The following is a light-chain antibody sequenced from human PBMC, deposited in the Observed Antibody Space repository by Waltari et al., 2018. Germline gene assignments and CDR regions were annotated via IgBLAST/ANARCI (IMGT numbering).Light chain of an antibody. V-gene: IGLV2-14*03. CDR2: DVS. CDR1: SSDVGGYNY. J-gene: IGLJ3*02. Sequence: QSALTQPASVSGSPGQSITISCTGTSSDVGGYNYVSWYQQHPGKAPKIMIYDVSNRPSWVSNRFSGSKSGNTASLTISGLQAEDEADYYCSSYTSSSTLEVFGGGTKLTVL. CDR3: SSYTSSSTLEV.